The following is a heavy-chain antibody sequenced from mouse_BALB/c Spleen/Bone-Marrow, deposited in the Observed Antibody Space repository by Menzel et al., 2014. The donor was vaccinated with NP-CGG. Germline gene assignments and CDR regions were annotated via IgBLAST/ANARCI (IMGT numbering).Heavy chain of an antibody. V-gene: IGHV5-6-3*01. Sequence: DVHLVESGGGLVQPGGSLKLSCAASGFTFSNYGMSWVRQTPDKRLELVATINGNGGSTYYPDSVKGRFTISRDTAKNTLYLQMSSLKSEETAMYYCVRGNYGNYVDYFDCWGQGTTLTVSS. D-gene: IGHD2-1*01. CDR3: VRGNYGNYVDYFDC. CDR2: INGNGGST. CDR1: GFTFSNYG. J-gene: IGHJ2*01.